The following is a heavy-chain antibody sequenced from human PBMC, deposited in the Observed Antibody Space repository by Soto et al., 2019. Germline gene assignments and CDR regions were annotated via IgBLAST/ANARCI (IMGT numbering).Heavy chain of an antibody. V-gene: IGHV2-5*02. J-gene: IGHJ4*02. D-gene: IGHD3-9*01. CDR1: GFSLSTSGVG. CDR2: ISWDDDK. CDR3: AHRGYDFLTGYYFLDY. Sequence: QITLKESGPTLVKPTQTLTLTCTFSGFSLSTSGVGVGWIRQPPGQALEWLALISWDDDKRYSPSLKSRLTLTKDTSKNQVVLTXTNMDPVDTATYFCAHRGYDFLTGYYFLDYWGQGTLVTVSS.